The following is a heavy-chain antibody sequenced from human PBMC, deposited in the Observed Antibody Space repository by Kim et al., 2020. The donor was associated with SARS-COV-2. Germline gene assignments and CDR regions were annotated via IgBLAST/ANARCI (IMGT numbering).Heavy chain of an antibody. Sequence: ASVKVSCKASGYTFTSYAMHWVRQAPGQRLEWMGWINAGNGNTKYSQKFQGRVTITRDTSASTAYMELSSLRSEDTAVYYCARGGLMTTVTTGFYYYYGMDVWGQGTTVTVSS. CDR3: ARGGLMTTVTTGFYYYYGMDV. CDR1: GYTFTSYA. V-gene: IGHV1-3*01. J-gene: IGHJ6*02. D-gene: IGHD4-17*01. CDR2: INAGNGNT.